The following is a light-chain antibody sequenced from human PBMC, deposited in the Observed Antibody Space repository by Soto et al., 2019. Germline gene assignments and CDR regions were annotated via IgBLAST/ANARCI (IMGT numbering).Light chain of an antibody. CDR1: QSISTW. V-gene: IGKV1-5*03. Sequence: DIQMTQSPSTLSASVGDRVTITCWASQSISTWLAWYQQKPGKAPNLLIYKASSLEYGVTSRFNGRASGTEFPLTLSSLQPDDFATYYCQQYNTYSRTCGQGTKLDIK. CDR2: KAS. J-gene: IGKJ2*01. CDR3: QQYNTYSRT.